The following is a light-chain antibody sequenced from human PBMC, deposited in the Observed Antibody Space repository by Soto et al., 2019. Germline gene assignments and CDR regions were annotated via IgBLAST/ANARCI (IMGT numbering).Light chain of an antibody. V-gene: IGLV7-46*01. CDR3: MITYSTFRV. J-gene: IGLJ3*02. CDR1: TGAVTSGHY. Sequence: QAVVTQEPSLTVSPGGTVTLTCGSSTGAVTSGHYPYWFQQKPGQAPRTLIYDTHNTNSWTPARFSGSLLGGKTALTLSGAQPEDEADYYCMITYSTFRVFGGGTKLTVL. CDR2: DTH.